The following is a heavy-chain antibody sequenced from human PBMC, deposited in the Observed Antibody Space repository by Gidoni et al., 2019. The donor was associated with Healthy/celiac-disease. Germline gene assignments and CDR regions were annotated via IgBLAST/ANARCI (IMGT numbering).Heavy chain of an antibody. CDR3: AKNQNLVSLRFLEWLSNHYFDY. J-gene: IGHJ4*02. CDR2: SSGSGGST. Sequence: EVQLLESGGGLVQPGGSLRLSCAASGFTFRSYAMSWVRQAPGKGLEWVSASSGSGGSTYYADSVKGRFTISRDNSKNTLYLQMNSLRAEDTAVYYCAKNQNLVSLRFLEWLSNHYFDYWGQGTLVTVSS. CDR1: GFTFRSYA. D-gene: IGHD3-3*01. V-gene: IGHV3-23*01.